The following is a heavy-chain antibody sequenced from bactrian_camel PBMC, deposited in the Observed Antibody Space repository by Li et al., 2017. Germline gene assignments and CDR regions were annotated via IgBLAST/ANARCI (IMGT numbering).Heavy chain of an antibody. CDR2: IYSDGIT. J-gene: IGHJ4*01. CDR1: GHAFSRDC. D-gene: IGHD2*01. V-gene: IGHV3S55*01. CDR3: AADSCPYWAPRYVHEYSV. Sequence: QLVESGGGSVQAGGFLRLSCASSGHAFSRDCMGWFRRAPGKERERVASIYSDGITSYAPSVKGRFTVSRGNAKNTLYLHMFNLKPEDTAMYYCAADSCPYWAPRYVHEYSVWGQGTQVTVS.